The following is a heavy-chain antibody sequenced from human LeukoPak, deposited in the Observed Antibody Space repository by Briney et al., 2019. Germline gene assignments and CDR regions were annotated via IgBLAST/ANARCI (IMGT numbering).Heavy chain of an antibody. J-gene: IGHJ4*02. D-gene: IGHD6-13*01. V-gene: IGHV3-21*01. Sequence: GGSLRLSCAASGFTFSSYSMNWVRQAPGKGLEWVSSISSSSSYIYYADSVKGRFTISGDNAKNSLYLQMNSLRAEDTAVYYCAREHSSSWYVDWVDYWGQGTLVTVSS. CDR3: AREHSSSWYVDWVDY. CDR2: ISSSSSYI. CDR1: GFTFSSYS.